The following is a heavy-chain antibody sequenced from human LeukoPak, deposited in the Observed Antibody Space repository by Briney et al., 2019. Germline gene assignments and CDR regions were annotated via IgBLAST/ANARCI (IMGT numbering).Heavy chain of an antibody. CDR1: GFTFSDYY. Sequence: SGGSLRLSCAASGFTFSDYYMSWIRQAPGKGLEWVSYISSSGSTRYYADSVKGRFTISRDNSKNRLYLQMNSLRVEDTAVYYCASNFVPSGWNPFDYWGQGTLVTVSS. V-gene: IGHV3-11*04. CDR3: ASNFVPSGWNPFDY. J-gene: IGHJ4*02. D-gene: IGHD6-19*01. CDR2: ISSSGSTR.